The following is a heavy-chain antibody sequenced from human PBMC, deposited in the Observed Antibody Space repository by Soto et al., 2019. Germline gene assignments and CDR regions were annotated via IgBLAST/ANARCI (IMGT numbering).Heavy chain of an antibody. D-gene: IGHD4-17*01. V-gene: IGHV3-23*01. J-gene: IGHJ4*02. CDR2: ISGGGTST. CDR1: GFTFSSYA. Sequence: GGSLRLSCAASGFTFSSYAVSWVRQAPGKGLEWVSLISGGGTSTYYADSVKGRFTISRDNSKNSLYLQMNSLRGEDTAVYYCAKDRGTVRRGRIDSWGQGTLVTVSS. CDR3: AKDRGTVRRGRIDS.